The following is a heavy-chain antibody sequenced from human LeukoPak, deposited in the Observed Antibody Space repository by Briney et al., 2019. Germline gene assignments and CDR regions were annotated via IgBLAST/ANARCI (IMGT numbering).Heavy chain of an antibody. V-gene: IGHV3-23*01. D-gene: IGHD3-22*01. CDR1: GFTFSSYA. CDR2: ISGSGGST. Sequence: HSGGSLRLSCAASGFTFSSYAMSWVRQAPGKGLEWVSAISGSGGSTYYADSVKGRFTISRDNSTHSLYLQMNSLRADDTAVYYCARDRPHYSYGSSDYHYGVYDYWGQGTLVTVSS. CDR3: ARDRPHYSYGSSDYHYGVYDY. J-gene: IGHJ4*02.